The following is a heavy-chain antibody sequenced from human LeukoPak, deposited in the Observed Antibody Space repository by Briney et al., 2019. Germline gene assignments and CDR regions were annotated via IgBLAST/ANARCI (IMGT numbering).Heavy chain of an antibody. V-gene: IGHV3-66*01. Sequence: PGGSLRLSCAASGFTVSSNYMSWVRQAPGKGLEWVSVIYSGGSTYYADSVKGRFTISGDNSKNTLYLQMNSLRAEDTAVYYCASGYSSGWSLFDIWGQGTMVTVSS. J-gene: IGHJ3*02. D-gene: IGHD6-19*01. CDR2: IYSGGST. CDR3: ASGYSSGWSLFDI. CDR1: GFTVSSNY.